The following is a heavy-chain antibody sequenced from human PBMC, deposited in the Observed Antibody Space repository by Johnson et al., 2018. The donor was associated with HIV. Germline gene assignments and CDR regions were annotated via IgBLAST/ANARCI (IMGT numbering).Heavy chain of an antibody. D-gene: IGHD3-22*01. CDR2: ISYDGSNK. Sequence: QMQLVESGGGVVQPGRSLRLSCAASGFTFSNYAMHWVRQAPGKGLEWVAVISYDGSNKYYADSVKGRFTISRDNSKNTLYLQMNSLRAEDTAVYYCARRYHYENSVYYSDAFDIWGQGTMVTVSS. CDR1: GFTFSNYA. J-gene: IGHJ3*02. CDR3: ARRYHYENSVYYSDAFDI. V-gene: IGHV3-30*04.